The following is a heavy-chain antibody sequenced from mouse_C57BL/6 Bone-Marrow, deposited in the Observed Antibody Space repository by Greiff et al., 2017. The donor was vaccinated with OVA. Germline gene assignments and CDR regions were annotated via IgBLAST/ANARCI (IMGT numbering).Heavy chain of an antibody. CDR2: ISYDGSN. J-gene: IGHJ2*01. V-gene: IGHV3-6*01. CDR1: GYSITSGYY. Sequence: EVKLQESGPGLVKPSQSLSLTCSVTGYSITSGYYWNWIRQFPGNKLEWMGYISYDGSNNYNPSLKNRISITRDTSKNRFFLKLNSVTTEDTATYYCARGRVFDYWGQGTTLTVSS. CDR3: ARGRVFDY.